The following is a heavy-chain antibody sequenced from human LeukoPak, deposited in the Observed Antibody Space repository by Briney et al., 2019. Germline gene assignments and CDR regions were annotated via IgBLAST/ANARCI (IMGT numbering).Heavy chain of an antibody. CDR3: ARDLSGPDY. CDR2: INHSGST. CDR1: GFTFSNYA. J-gene: IGHJ4*02. V-gene: IGHV4-34*01. D-gene: IGHD1-26*01. Sequence: GSLRLSCATSGFTFSNYAMSWIRQPPGKGLEWIGEINHSGSTNYNPSLKSRVTISVDTSKNQFSLKLSSVTAADTAVYYCARDLSGPDYWGQGTLVTVSS.